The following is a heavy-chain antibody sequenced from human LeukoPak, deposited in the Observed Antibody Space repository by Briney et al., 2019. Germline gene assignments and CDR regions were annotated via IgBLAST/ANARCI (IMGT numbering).Heavy chain of an antibody. J-gene: IGHJ4*02. D-gene: IGHD3-22*01. V-gene: IGHV3-23*01. CDR3: AKKYYYDKSRFYRDVADS. Sequence: TGGSLRLSCAASGFTFSDYAMTWVRQAPGKGLEWVSSIGIGGSTDYKDSVRGCFTISRDNSKNTLYLQMSSLGDEDTAVYYCAKKYYYDKSRFYRDVADSWGLGTLVTVSS. CDR1: GFTFSDYA. CDR2: IGIGGST.